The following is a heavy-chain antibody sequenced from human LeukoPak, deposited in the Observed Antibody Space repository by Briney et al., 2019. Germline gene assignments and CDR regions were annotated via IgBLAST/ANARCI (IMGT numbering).Heavy chain of an antibody. V-gene: IGHV4-59*01. CDR3: ARGQPRNQLPLDP. D-gene: IGHD1-14*01. Sequence: SETLSLTCTVSGGSISTYYWTWIRQPPGKGLEWIGYIYSSGNTNYNSSLKSRVAISLDTSKNQFSLKLSSVTAADTAVYYCARGQPRNQLPLDPWGQGTLVTVSS. CDR1: GGSISTYY. J-gene: IGHJ5*02. CDR2: IYSSGNT.